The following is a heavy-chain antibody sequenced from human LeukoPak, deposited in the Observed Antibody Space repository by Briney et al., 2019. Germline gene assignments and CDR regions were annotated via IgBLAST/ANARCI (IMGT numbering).Heavy chain of an antibody. CDR3: AREMRSDCSGGSCYPQFDY. D-gene: IGHD2-15*01. CDR1: GFTFSSYE. CDR2: ISSSGSTI. Sequence: PGGSLGLSCAASGFTFSSYEMNWVRQAPGKGLEWVSYISSSGSTIYYADSVKGRFTISRDNAKNSLYLQMNSLRAEDTAVYYCAREMRSDCSGGSCYPQFDYRGQGTLVTVSS. J-gene: IGHJ4*02. V-gene: IGHV3-48*03.